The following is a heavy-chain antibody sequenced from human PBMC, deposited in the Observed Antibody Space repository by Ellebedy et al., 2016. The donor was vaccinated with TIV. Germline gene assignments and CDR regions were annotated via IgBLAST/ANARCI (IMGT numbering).Heavy chain of an antibody. Sequence: GESLKISCTTSGFTFGDYGMNWFRQAPEKGLEWVGFIRSKGYGGTTEYAASVKGRFTISRDDSNSIPFLQMNSLKTEDTAVYYCTRGDCRSTSCYGRLGETFDYWGQGTLVTVSS. CDR2: IRSKGYGGTT. CDR1: GFTFGDYG. D-gene: IGHD2-2*01. V-gene: IGHV3-49*03. J-gene: IGHJ4*02. CDR3: TRGDCRSTSCYGRLGETFDY.